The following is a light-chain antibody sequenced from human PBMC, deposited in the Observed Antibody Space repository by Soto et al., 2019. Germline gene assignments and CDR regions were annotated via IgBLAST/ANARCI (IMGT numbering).Light chain of an antibody. J-gene: IGKJ4*01. CDR1: QSLLHRNGYNY. Sequence: DIVMTQSPLSLPVTPGEPASISCRSSQSLLHRNGYNYLDWYLQKTGQSPQLLIYLGSNRASGVPDMVGGSGSGTDFTLKISIVEAEDVGVYYCMQALQTPTFGGGTKVEIK. CDR2: LGS. V-gene: IGKV2-28*01. CDR3: MQALQTPT.